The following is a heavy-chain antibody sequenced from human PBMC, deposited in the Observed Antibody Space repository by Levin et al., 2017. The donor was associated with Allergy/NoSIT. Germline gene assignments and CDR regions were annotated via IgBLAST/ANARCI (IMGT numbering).Heavy chain of an antibody. CDR3: ARDHRVIGFDY. Sequence: GESLKISCAASGFTVSSNYMSWVRQAPGKGLEWVSVIYSGGSTYYADSVKGRFTISRDNSKNTLYLQMNSLRAEDTAVYYCARDHRVIGFDYWGQGTLVTVSS. CDR2: IYSGGST. CDR1: GFTVSSNY. J-gene: IGHJ4*02. D-gene: IGHD3-22*01. V-gene: IGHV3-53*01.